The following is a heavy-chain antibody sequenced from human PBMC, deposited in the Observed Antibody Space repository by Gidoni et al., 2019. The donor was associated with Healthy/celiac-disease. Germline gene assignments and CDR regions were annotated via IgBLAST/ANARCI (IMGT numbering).Heavy chain of an antibody. V-gene: IGHV1-69*06. CDR3: ARVLGYCSSTSCPFYYYYYGMDV. J-gene: IGHJ6*02. Sequence: QVQLVQSGAEVKKPGSSVKVSCKASVGTFSSYAISWVRQAPGQGLEWMGGIIPIFGTANYAQKFQGRVTITADKSTSTAYMELSSLRSEDTAVYYCARVLGYCSSTSCPFYYYYYGMDVWGQGTTVTVSS. CDR2: IIPIFGTA. D-gene: IGHD2-2*03. CDR1: VGTFSSYA.